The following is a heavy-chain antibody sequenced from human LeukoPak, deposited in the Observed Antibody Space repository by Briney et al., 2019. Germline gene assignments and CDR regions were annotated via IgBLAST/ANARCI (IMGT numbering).Heavy chain of an antibody. CDR2: IYYSGST. Sequence: SETLSLTCTVSGGSVSSGSYYWSWIRQPPGKGLEWIGYIYYSGSTNYNPSLESRVTISVDTSKNQFSLKLSSVTAADTAVYYCASGYYYDSSGYYLPWGQGTLVTVSS. CDR1: GGSVSSGSYY. CDR3: ASGYYYDSSGYYLP. J-gene: IGHJ5*02. D-gene: IGHD3-22*01. V-gene: IGHV4-61*01.